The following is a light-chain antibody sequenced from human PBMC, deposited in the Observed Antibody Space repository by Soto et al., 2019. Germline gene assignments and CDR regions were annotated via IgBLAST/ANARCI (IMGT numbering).Light chain of an antibody. Sequence: QSVLTQPASVSGSPGQSITISCTGTSSDVGGYNYVSWYQQHPGKAPKPMIYEVSNRPSGVSNRFSGSKSGNTASLTISGLQAEDEADYYCNSYTSSSTSVFGGGTKVTVL. CDR2: EVS. J-gene: IGLJ3*02. CDR1: SSDVGGYNY. CDR3: NSYTSSSTSV. V-gene: IGLV2-14*01.